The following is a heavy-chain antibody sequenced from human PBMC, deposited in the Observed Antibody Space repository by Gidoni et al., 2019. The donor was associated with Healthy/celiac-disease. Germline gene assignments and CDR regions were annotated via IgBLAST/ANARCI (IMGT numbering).Heavy chain of an antibody. CDR1: GYTFTSYD. V-gene: IGHV1-8*01. CDR2: MNPNSGNT. D-gene: IGHD2-2*01. Sequence: QVQLVQSGAEGKKTGAAVKVSCKASGYTFTSYDLNWVRQATGQGLEWMGWMNPNSGNTGYAQKFQGRVTMTRNTSISTAYMELSSLRSEDTAVYYCARGLRDWVPAARKYYFDYWGQGTLVTVSS. CDR3: ARGLRDWVPAARKYYFDY. J-gene: IGHJ4*02.